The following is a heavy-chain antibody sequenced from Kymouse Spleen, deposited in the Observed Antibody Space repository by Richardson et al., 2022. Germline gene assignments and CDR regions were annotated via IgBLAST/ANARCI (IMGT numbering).Heavy chain of an antibody. CDR3: AKDQYSSGWGYFDY. CDR2: ISYDGSNK. J-gene: IGHJ4*02. CDR1: GFTFSSYG. V-gene: IGHV3-30*18. Sequence: QVQLVESGGGVVQPGRSLRLSCAASGFTFSSYGMHWVRQAPGKGLEWVAVISYDGSNKYYADSVKGRFTISRDNSKNTLYLQMNSLRAEDTAVYYCAKDQYSSGWGYFDYWGQGTLVTVSS. D-gene: IGHD6-19*01.